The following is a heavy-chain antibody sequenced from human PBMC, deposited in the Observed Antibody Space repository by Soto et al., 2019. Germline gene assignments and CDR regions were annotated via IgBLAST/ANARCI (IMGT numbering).Heavy chain of an antibody. CDR1: GGTFSSYA. CDR3: AIFASEVVVAANYYYYGMYV. D-gene: IGHD2-15*01. J-gene: IGHJ6*02. CDR2: IIPIFGTA. Sequence: QVQLVQSGAEVKKPGSSVKVSCKASGGTFSSYAISWMRQAPGQGLEWMGGIIPIFGTANYAQKFQGIVTITADESTSTAYMELSSLRSEDTAVYYCAIFASEVVVAANYYYYGMYVWGQGTTVTVSS. V-gene: IGHV1-69*01.